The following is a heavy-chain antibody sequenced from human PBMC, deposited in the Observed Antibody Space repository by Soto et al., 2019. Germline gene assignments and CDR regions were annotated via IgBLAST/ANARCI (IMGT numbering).Heavy chain of an antibody. J-gene: IGHJ5*02. CDR2: ISGSGGST. CDR1: GFTFSSYA. D-gene: IGHD3-22*01. V-gene: IGHV3-23*01. CDR3: AMVVVVITTRWFDP. Sequence: GGALRLSCAASGFTFSSYAISWVRHAPGKGLEWVSAISGSGGSTYYADSVKGRFTISRDNSKNTLYLQMNSLRAEDTAVYYCAMVVVVITTRWFDPSGQGTLVTVSS.